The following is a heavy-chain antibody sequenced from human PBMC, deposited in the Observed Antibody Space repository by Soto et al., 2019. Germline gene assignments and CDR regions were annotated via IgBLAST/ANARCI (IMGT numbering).Heavy chain of an antibody. CDR3: VTGYSSGWYGKFGDY. D-gene: IGHD6-19*01. V-gene: IGHV4-39*01. J-gene: IGHJ4*02. CDR2: IYYSGST. CDR1: GGSISSSSYY. Sequence: SETLSLTCTVSGGSISSSSYYWGWIRQPPGKGLEWIGSIYYSGSTYYNPSLTSRVTISVDTSKNQFSLKLSSVTAADTAVYYCVTGYSSGWYGKFGDYWGQGTLVTVSS.